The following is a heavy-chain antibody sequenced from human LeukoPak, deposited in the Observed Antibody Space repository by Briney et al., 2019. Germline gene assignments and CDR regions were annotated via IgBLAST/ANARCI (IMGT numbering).Heavy chain of an antibody. CDR1: GGSISSYY. CDR3: ARVGAPRGSSWYRIDY. J-gene: IGHJ4*02. CDR2: IYYSGST. Sequence: PSETLSLTCTVSGGSISSYYWSWIRQPPGKGPEWIGYIYYSGSTNYNPSLKSRVTISVDTSKNQFSLKLSSVTAADTAVYYCARVGAPRGSSWYRIDYWGQGTLVTVSS. V-gene: IGHV4-59*01. D-gene: IGHD6-13*01.